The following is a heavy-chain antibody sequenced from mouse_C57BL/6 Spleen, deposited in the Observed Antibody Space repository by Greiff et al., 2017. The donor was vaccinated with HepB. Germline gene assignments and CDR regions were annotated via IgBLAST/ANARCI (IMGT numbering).Heavy chain of an antibody. D-gene: IGHD1-1*01. V-gene: IGHV3-6*01. Sequence: EVQLVESGPGLVKPSQSLSLTCSVTGYSITSGYYWNWIRQFPGNKLEWMGYISYDGSNNYNPSLKNRISITRDTSKNQFFLKLNSVTTEDTATYYCARSPLTVVNYFDYWGQGTTLTVSS. CDR2: ISYDGSN. CDR1: GYSITSGYY. J-gene: IGHJ2*01. CDR3: ARSPLTVVNYFDY.